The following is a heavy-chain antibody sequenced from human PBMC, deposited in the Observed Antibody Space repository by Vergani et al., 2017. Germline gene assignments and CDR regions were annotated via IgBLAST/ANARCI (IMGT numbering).Heavy chain of an antibody. Sequence: QVQLQQWGAGLLKPSETLSLTCAVYGGSFSGCYWSWIRQPPGTGLEWIGEINDSGSTNYNPSLKSRVTIAVDTSKNQFSLKLSSVTAADTAVYYCATMAPYYYDSRGHRYYYFHMDVWGKGTTVTVSS. CDR3: ATMAPYYYDSRGHRYYYFHMDV. CDR1: GGSFSGCY. V-gene: IGHV4-34*01. CDR2: INDSGST. J-gene: IGHJ6*03. D-gene: IGHD3-22*01.